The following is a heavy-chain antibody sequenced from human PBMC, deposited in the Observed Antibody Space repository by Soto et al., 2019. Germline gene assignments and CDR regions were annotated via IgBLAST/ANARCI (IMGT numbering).Heavy chain of an antibody. J-gene: IGHJ4*02. Sequence: KTSETLSLTCAVYGGSFSGYYWSWIRQPPGKGLEWIGEINHSGSTNYNPSLKSRVTISVDTSKNQFSLKLSSVTAADTAVYYCARTLPRAYSSSRFDYWGQGTLVTVSS. CDR3: ARTLPRAYSSSRFDY. D-gene: IGHD6-13*01. V-gene: IGHV4-34*01. CDR1: GGSFSGYY. CDR2: INHSGST.